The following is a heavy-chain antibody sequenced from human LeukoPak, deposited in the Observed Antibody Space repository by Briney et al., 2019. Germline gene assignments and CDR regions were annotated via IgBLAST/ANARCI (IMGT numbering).Heavy chain of an antibody. D-gene: IGHD3-10*01. V-gene: IGHV1-3*01. Sequence: ASVKVSCKASGYTFTSYAMHWVRQAPGQRLEWMGWINAGNGNTKYSQKFQGRGTITRDTSASTAYMELSSLRSEDTAVYYCARAPAELVFDYWGQGTLVTVSS. J-gene: IGHJ4*02. CDR1: GYTFTSYA. CDR3: ARAPAELVFDY. CDR2: INAGNGNT.